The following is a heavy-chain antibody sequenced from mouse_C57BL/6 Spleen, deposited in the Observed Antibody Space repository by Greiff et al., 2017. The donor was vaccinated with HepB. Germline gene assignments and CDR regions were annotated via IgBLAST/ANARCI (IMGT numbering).Heavy chain of an antibody. V-gene: IGHV1-82*01. J-gene: IGHJ3*01. CDR2: IYPGDGDT. D-gene: IGHD2-5*01. CDR3: AWAYYSNYEFAY. Sequence: QVQLKQSGPELVKPGASVKISCKASGYAFSSSWMNWVKQRPGKGLEWIGRIYPGDGDTNYNGKFKGKATLTADQSSSTAYMQLSSLTSEDSAVYFCAWAYYSNYEFAYWGQGTLVTVSA. CDR1: GYAFSSSW.